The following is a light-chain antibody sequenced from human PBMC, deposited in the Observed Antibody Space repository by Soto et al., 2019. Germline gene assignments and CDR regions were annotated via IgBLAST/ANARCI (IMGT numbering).Light chain of an antibody. CDR1: SSNIGNNY. CDR3: GTWDSSLSAYV. CDR2: DNN. J-gene: IGLJ3*02. V-gene: IGLV1-51*01. Sequence: QSVLTQPPSVSAAPGQKVTISCSGRSSNIGNNYVSWYQQLPGTAPKLLIYDNNKRPSGIPDRFSGSKSGTSTTLGITGLQTGDEADYYCGTWDSSLSAYVFGGGTKLTVL.